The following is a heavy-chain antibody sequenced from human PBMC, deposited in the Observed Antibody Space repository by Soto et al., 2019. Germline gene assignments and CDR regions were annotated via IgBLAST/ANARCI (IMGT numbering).Heavy chain of an antibody. Sequence: ASVKVSCKASGYTFTSYAMHWVRQAPGQRLEWMGWINAGNGNTKYSQKFQGRVTMTRNTSISTAYMELSSLRSEDTAVYYCARAIWSGYHVVDYWGQGTLVTVSS. J-gene: IGHJ4*02. V-gene: IGHV1-3*01. D-gene: IGHD3-3*01. CDR3: ARAIWSGYHVVDY. CDR1: GYTFTSYA. CDR2: INAGNGNT.